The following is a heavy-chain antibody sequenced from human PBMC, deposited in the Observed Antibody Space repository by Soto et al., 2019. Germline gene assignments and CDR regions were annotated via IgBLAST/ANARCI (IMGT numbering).Heavy chain of an antibody. J-gene: IGHJ4*02. CDR1: GFTFSDYG. CDR2: IWYDGSNK. Sequence: QVQLVESGGGVVQPGRSLRLSCAASGFTFSDYGMHWVRQAPGKGLEWVAVIWYDGSNKYYADSVKGRFTISRDNSKNMLYLQMNSLRAEDTAVYSCARDRGSGSYTGLDYWGQGILVTVSS. D-gene: IGHD1-26*01. CDR3: ARDRGSGSYTGLDY. V-gene: IGHV3-33*01.